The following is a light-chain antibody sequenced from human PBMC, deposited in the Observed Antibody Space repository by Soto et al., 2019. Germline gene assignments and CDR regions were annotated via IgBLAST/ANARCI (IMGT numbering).Light chain of an antibody. J-gene: IGKJ1*01. V-gene: IGKV1-39*01. CDR1: QSLNNR. CDR3: QQSYSTPRT. CDR2: AAS. Sequence: DIQLTQSPSTLSASVGDRVTITCRASQSLNNRLAWYQQKPGKAPKLLIYAASTLQSGAPSTFSGSGYGTDFALTISSLQPEDIATYYCQQSYSTPRTFGQGTKVDIK.